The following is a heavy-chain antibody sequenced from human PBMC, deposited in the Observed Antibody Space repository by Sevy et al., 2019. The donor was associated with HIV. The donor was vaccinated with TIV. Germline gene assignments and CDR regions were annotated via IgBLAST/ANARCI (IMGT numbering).Heavy chain of an antibody. J-gene: IGHJ4*02. V-gene: IGHV4-38-2*01. CDR1: GYSITSGYY. Sequence: SETLSLTCAVSGYSITSGYYWGCIRQPPGKGLEWIGSIYQSGSPHYNPSLKSRVTMSVDTSKNQFSLKLSSVTAADTAVYYCARHSHGSGTYYVPFDYWGQGTLVTVSS. CDR3: ARHSHGSGTYYVPFDY. D-gene: IGHD3-10*01. CDR2: IYQSGSP.